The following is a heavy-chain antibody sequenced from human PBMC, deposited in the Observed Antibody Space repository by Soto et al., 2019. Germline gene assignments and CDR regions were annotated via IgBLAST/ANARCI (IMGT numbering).Heavy chain of an antibody. CDR2: IIPIFGTA. CDR3: ARYETGCSGGSCYSYFDY. D-gene: IGHD2-15*01. Sequence: QVQLVQSGAEVKKPGSSVKVSCKASGGTFSSYAISWVRQAPGQGLEWMGGIIPIFGTANYAQKFQGGVTIPADESTSTAYMELSSLRSEDTAVYYCARYETGCSGGSCYSYFDYWGQGTLVTVSS. J-gene: IGHJ4*02. V-gene: IGHV1-69*01. CDR1: GGTFSSYA.